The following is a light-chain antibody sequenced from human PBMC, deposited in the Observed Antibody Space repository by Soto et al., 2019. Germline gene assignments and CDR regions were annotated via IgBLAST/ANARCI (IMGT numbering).Light chain of an antibody. V-gene: IGLV2-14*01. Sequence: SALTQPASVSGSPGQSITISCTGTSSDVGDYKYVSWYQQHPGKAPKLVISEVTDRPSGVSNRFSGSKSGNTASLTISGLQAEDEAEYYCSSYTNINTRACVFGTGTKVTVL. J-gene: IGLJ1*01. CDR1: SSDVGDYKY. CDR2: EVT. CDR3: SSYTNINTRACV.